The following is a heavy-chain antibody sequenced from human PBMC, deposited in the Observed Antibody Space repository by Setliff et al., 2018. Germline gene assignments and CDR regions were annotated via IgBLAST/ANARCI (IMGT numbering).Heavy chain of an antibody. CDR1: EFTFSTYW. CDR2: INSDGSTI. D-gene: IGHD2-15*01. V-gene: IGHV3-74*01. J-gene: IGHJ5*02. CDR3: ARDLDGGNGHDL. Sequence: GSLRLSCAASEFTFSTYWIHWVRQAPGKGLVWVSRINSDGSTIYYSGSVKGRFTISRDNAKNSLFLQMNGLRADDTAVYYCARDLDGGNGHDLWGRGTLVTVSS.